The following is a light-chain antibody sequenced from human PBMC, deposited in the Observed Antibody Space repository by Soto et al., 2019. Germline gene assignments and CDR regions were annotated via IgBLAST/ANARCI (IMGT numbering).Light chain of an antibody. CDR2: SDN. J-gene: IGLJ3*02. CDR3: AAWDDSPNAVV. V-gene: IGLV1-44*01. CDR1: SSNIGSNT. Sequence: QSVLTQPPSVSGTPGQRVTISCSGSSSNIGSNTVNWYQQLPGTAPKLLIFSDNQRPSGVPDRFSGSKSGTSASLAISGLQSEDEAHYYCAAWDDSPNAVVFGGGTKLTVL.